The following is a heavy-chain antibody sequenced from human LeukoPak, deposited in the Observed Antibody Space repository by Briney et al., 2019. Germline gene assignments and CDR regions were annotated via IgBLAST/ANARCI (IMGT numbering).Heavy chain of an antibody. CDR3: ARDIGVGATTSFDY. J-gene: IGHJ4*02. Sequence: GGSLRLSCAASGFTFSSYWMHWVRQAPGKGRVWVSRINSDGSSTSYADSVKGRFTISRDNAKNTLYLQMNSLRAEDTAVYYCARDIGVGATTSFDYWGQGTLVSVSS. CDR1: GFTFSSYW. CDR2: INSDGSST. D-gene: IGHD1-26*01. V-gene: IGHV3-74*01.